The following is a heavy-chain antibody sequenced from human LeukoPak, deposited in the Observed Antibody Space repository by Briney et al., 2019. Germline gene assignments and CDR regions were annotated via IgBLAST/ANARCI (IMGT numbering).Heavy chain of an antibody. V-gene: IGHV4-39*01. CDR1: GGSISSSSYY. D-gene: IGHD5/OR15-5a*01. CDR3: TRHGSAMS. Sequence: PSETLSLTCTVSGGSISSSSYYWGWVRQPPGKGLEWIGSIYYSGSTYYNPSLKSRVTISVDTSKNQFSLKLSSVTAADTAVYYCTRHGSAMSWGQGTLVTVSS. J-gene: IGHJ4*02. CDR2: IYYSGST.